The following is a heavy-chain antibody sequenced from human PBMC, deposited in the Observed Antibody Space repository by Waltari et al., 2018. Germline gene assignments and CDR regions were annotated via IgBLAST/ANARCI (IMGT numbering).Heavy chain of an antibody. V-gene: IGHV1-2*06. Sequence: QVQLVQSGAEVKKPGASVKVSCKASGSTFTGYYMHWVRQAPGQGLEGMGRINPNSGGTNYAQKFQGRVTMTRDTSISTAYMELSRLRSDDTAVYYCARDLKGEQPSPGYWGQGTLVTVSS. D-gene: IGHD3-16*01. CDR1: GSTFTGYY. J-gene: IGHJ4*02. CDR3: ARDLKGEQPSPGY. CDR2: INPNSGGT.